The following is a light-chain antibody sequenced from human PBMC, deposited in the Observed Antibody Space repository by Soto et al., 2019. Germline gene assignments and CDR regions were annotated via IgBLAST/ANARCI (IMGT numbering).Light chain of an antibody. V-gene: IGKV2-28*01. CDR3: MQRKEFPWT. CDR2: LGS. Sequence: DIVMTQSPXSLPVTPGEPASISCRSSQSLLHSNGYNYLDWYLQKPGQSPQLXIYLGSNRASGVPDRFSGSGSGTDFTLNISRVEAGDVGVFYCMQRKEFPWTFGRGTKVDI. J-gene: IGKJ1*01. CDR1: QSLLHSNGYNY.